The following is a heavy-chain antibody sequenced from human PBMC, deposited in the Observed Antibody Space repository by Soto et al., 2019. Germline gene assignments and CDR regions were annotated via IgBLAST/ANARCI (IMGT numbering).Heavy chain of an antibody. CDR3: ARGITGTTSEY. J-gene: IGHJ4*02. CDR2: LYTGSDT. CDR1: GGTVSSPY. Sequence: GPLRLSCTVSGGTVSSPYLRWIRQAPGKGLEWVAILYTGSDTVYADSVKRRFTISRDDSKNTLYLQMNSLRAEDTDVYYCARGITGTTSEYWGQGTLVPVS. V-gene: IGHV3-53*01. D-gene: IGHD1-20*01.